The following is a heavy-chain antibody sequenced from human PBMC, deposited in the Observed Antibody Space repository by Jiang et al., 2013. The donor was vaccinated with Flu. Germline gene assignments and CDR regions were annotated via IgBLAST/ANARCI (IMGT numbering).Heavy chain of an antibody. D-gene: IGHD5-12*01. CDR3: AKDNLFIVATITLYYFDY. J-gene: IGHJ4*02. CDR1: GFTFSSYA. CDR2: ISGSGGST. Sequence: VQLLESGGGLVQPGGSLRLSCAASGFTFSSYAMSWVRQAPGKGLEWVSAISGSGGSTYYADSVKGRFTISRDNSKNTLYLQMNSLRAEDTAVYYCAKDNLFIVATITLYYFDYWGQGTLVTVSS. V-gene: IGHV3-23*01.